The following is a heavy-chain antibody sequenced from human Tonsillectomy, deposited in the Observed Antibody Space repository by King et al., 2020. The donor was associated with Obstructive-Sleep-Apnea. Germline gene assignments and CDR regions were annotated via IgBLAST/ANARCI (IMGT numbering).Heavy chain of an antibody. Sequence: QLVQSGGVVVQPGGSLRLSCAASGFTFSDYTMHWFRQTPVKGLEWVSLIYWDASTTFYADSVKGRFTISRDNNNNYLYLQMNSLRTDDTALYYCAKDYRYFDVWGRGTLVTVSS. CDR1: GFTFSDYT. CDR3: AKDYRYFDV. V-gene: IGHV3-43*01. CDR2: IYWDASTT. J-gene: IGHJ2*01. D-gene: IGHD5-18*01.